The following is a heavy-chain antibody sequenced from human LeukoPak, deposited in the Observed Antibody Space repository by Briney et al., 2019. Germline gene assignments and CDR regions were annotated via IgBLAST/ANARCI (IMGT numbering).Heavy chain of an antibody. CDR3: ARDRPGGSSLDY. J-gene: IGHJ4*02. CDR1: GGSISGYY. Sequence: PSETLSLTCAVYGGSISGYYWSWIRQPPGKGLEWIGEINHSGSTNYNPSLKSRVTISVDTSKKQFSLKLSSVTAADTAVYYCARDRPGGSSLDYWGQGTLVTVSS. V-gene: IGHV4-34*01. D-gene: IGHD6-13*01. CDR2: INHSGST.